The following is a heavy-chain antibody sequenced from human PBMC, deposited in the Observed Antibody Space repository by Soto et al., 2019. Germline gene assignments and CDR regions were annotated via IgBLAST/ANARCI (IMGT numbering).Heavy chain of an antibody. D-gene: IGHD3-22*01. CDR1: GFTLSSYW. J-gene: IGHJ4*02. V-gene: IGHV3-74*01. CDR3: ARDPGTGYYDSSGYYYD. CDR2: INSDGSST. Sequence: EVQLVESGGGLVQPGGSLRLSCAASGFTLSSYWMHWVRQAPGKGLVWVSGINSDGSSTSYADSVKGRFTISRDNAKNTLYLQMNSLRAEDTAVYYCARDPGTGYYDSSGYYYDWGQGTLVTVSS.